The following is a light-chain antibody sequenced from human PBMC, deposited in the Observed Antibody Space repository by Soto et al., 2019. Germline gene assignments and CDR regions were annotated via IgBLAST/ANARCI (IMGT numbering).Light chain of an antibody. Sequence: EIVMTQSPATLSVSPGETATLSCRASQRVGINLAWYQQKPGQAPRLLIYSASTRASGIPDRFSGSGSGTEFTLTISSRQSEDFAFFYCQQYDGWPRTFGQGTKVEIK. J-gene: IGKJ1*01. V-gene: IGKV3-15*01. CDR3: QQYDGWPRT. CDR2: SAS. CDR1: QRVGIN.